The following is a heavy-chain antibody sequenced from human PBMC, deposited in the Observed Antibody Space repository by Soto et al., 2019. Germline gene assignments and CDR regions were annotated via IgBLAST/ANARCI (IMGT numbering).Heavy chain of an antibody. CDR3: ARADFYSGSYPAPFDY. J-gene: IGHJ4*02. V-gene: IGHV4-59*01. Sequence: SETLSLTCTVSGGSISSYYWSWLRQPPGKGLEWSGYIYYSGSTNYNPSLKSRVTISVDTSKNQFSLKLSSVTAADTAVYYCARADFYSGSYPAPFDYWGQGTLVTVSS. D-gene: IGHD1-26*01. CDR1: GGSISSYY. CDR2: IYYSGST.